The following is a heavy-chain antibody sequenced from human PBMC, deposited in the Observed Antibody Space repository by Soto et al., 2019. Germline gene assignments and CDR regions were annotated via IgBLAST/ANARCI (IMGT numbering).Heavy chain of an antibody. D-gene: IGHD1-7*01. Sequence: SVKVSCKASGGTFSSYAISWVRQAPGQGLEWMGGIIPIFGTANYAQKFQGRVTITADESTSTAYMELSSLRSEDTAVYYCARDDITGTKRDYYYGMDVWGQGTTVTAP. V-gene: IGHV1-69*13. J-gene: IGHJ6*02. CDR2: IIPIFGTA. CDR3: ARDDITGTKRDYYYGMDV. CDR1: GGTFSSYA.